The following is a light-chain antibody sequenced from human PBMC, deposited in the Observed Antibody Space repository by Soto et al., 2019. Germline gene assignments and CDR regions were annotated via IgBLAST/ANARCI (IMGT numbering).Light chain of an antibody. CDR2: DAS. V-gene: IGKV3-11*01. J-gene: IGKJ1*01. Sequence: IVLTQSPVTLALSPGERAVLSCRASQSVSTSLAWYQHKPGQAPRLFIYDASKRAPGIPARFSGSGSGTDFTLTISSREPEDIAVYYCQVRDVWPSFGQGTKVEIK. CDR1: QSVSTS. CDR3: QVRDVWPS.